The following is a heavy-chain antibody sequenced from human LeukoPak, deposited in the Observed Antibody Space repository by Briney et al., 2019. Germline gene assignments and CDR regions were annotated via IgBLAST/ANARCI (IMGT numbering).Heavy chain of an antibody. CDR1: GGSISSYY. D-gene: IGHD3-22*01. Sequence: SETLSLTCTVSGGSISSYYWSWIRQPAGKGLEWIGRIYTSGSTNYNPSLKSRVTMSVDTSKNQFSLKLSSVTAADTAVYYCARGMDDSSGYWAFNYFDYWGQGTLVTVSS. CDR2: IYTSGST. CDR3: ARGMDDSSGYWAFNYFDY. J-gene: IGHJ4*02. V-gene: IGHV4-4*07.